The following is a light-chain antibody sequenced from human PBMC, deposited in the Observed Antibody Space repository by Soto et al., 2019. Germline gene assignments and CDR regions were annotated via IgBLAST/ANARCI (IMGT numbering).Light chain of an antibody. CDR1: QSISSW. V-gene: IGKV1-5*01. J-gene: IGKJ5*01. CDR3: QQYNSYLIT. CDR2: DDS. Sequence: DIDMTPSRSTLSSSVGYRVPITWRAIQSISSWLAWYQQKPGKYPKLLIYDDSSLESGVQSRFSGSGSGTEFTLTISSMQPDDFATYYCQQYNSYLITFGPGNRLELK.